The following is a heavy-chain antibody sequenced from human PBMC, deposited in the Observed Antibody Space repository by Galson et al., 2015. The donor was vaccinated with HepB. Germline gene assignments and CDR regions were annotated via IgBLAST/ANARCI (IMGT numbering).Heavy chain of an antibody. CDR1: GFTFSSYW. CDR3: ARGEGDYALWYYYGMDV. J-gene: IGHJ6*02. V-gene: IGHV3-74*01. D-gene: IGHD4-17*01. Sequence: SLRLSCAASGFTFSSYWMHWVRQAPGKGLVWVSRINSDGSSTSYADSVKGRFTISRDNAKNTLYLQMNSLRAEDTAVYYCARGEGDYALWYYYGMDVWGQGTTVTVSS. CDR2: INSDGSST.